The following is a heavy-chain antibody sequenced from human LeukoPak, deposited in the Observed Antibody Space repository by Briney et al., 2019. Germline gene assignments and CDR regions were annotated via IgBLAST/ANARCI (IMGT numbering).Heavy chain of an antibody. J-gene: IGHJ4*02. CDR1: GYTFTGYY. V-gene: IGHV1-8*02. Sequence: GASVKVSCKASGYTFTGYYMHWVRQAPGQGLEWMGWINPNSGNTGYAQKFQGRVTMTRNTSISTAYMELSSLRSEDTAVYYCARAYSGRYFDYWGQGTLVTVSS. CDR3: ARAYSGRYFDY. CDR2: INPNSGNT. D-gene: IGHD1-26*01.